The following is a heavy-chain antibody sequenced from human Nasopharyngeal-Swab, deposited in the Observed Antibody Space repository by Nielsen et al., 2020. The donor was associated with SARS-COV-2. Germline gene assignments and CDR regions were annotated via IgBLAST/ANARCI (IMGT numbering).Heavy chain of an antibody. CDR2: INTNTGNP. V-gene: IGHV7-4-1*02. D-gene: IGHD2-8*01. CDR3: ARPNMTTNYGMDV. J-gene: IGHJ6*02. Sequence: WVLQAPGQGLEWMGWINTNTGNPTYAQGFTGRFVFSLDTSVSTAYLQISSLKAEDTAVYYCARPNMTTNYGMDVWGQGTTVTVSS.